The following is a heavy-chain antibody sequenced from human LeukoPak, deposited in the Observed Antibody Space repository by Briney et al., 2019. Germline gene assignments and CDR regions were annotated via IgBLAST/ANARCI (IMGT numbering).Heavy chain of an antibody. V-gene: IGHV7-4-1*02. CDR2: INTNTGNA. CDR1: GYTFTTYG. CDR3: AKPRGREYFCY. J-gene: IGHJ4*01. Sequence: ASVKVSCKASGYTFTTYGMNWVRQAPGQGLEWMGWINTNTGNATYAQGFTGRFVFSLDTSVSTAYLQISSLKAEDTAVYYCAKPRGREYFCYWGHGTLVTASS. D-gene: IGHD3-16*01.